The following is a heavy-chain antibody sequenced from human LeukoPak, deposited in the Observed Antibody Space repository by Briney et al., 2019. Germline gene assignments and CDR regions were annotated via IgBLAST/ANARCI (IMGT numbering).Heavy chain of an antibody. Sequence: SVKVSCKASGFTFTSSAVQWVRQARGQRLEWIGWIVVGSGNTNYAQKFQERVTITRDMSTSTAYMELSSLRSEDTAVYYCARAGSSSWHLGYYYYYMDVWGKGTTVTVSS. D-gene: IGHD6-13*01. J-gene: IGHJ6*03. CDR1: GFTFTSSA. CDR3: ARAGSSSWHLGYYYYYMDV. V-gene: IGHV1-58*01. CDR2: IVVGSGNT.